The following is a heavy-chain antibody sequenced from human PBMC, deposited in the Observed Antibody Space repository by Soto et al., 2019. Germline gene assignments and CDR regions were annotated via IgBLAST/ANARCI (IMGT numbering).Heavy chain of an antibody. Sequence: QTGGSLRLSCAGSGFTFSSYAMSWVRQAPGKGLEWVSAISGSGGSTYYADSVKGRFTISRDNSKNTLYLQMNSLRAEDTAVYYCAKGREYSSRYYFDYWGQGTLVTVSS. CDR3: AKGREYSSRYYFDY. CDR2: ISGSGGST. J-gene: IGHJ4*02. V-gene: IGHV3-23*01. CDR1: GFTFSSYA. D-gene: IGHD6-13*01.